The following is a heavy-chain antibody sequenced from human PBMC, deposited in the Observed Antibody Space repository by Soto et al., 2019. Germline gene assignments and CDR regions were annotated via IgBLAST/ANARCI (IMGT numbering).Heavy chain of an antibody. V-gene: IGHV1-69*06. CDR2: IIPIFGTA. J-gene: IGHJ5*02. CDR3: ERDLTNWFDP. CDR1: GGSFSSYA. Sequence: GXSVKVSCNASGGSFSSYAISWVRQAPGQGLEWMGGIIPIFGTANYAQKFQGRVTITADKSTSTAYMELSSLRSEDTAVYYCERDLTNWFDPWGQGTLVTVSS.